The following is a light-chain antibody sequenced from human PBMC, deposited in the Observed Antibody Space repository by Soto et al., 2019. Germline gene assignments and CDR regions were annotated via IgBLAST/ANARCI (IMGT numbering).Light chain of an antibody. J-gene: IGLJ2*01. Sequence: QSVLTQPPSVSAAPGQKVTISCSGSSSNIGNNYVSWYQQLPGTAPKLLIYDNNKRPSGIPDRFSGSKSGTSATLGITGLQTGDEADYYCGTWDSSLSGGLVFGGGTKLTVL. CDR2: DNN. CDR3: GTWDSSLSGGLV. CDR1: SSNIGNNY. V-gene: IGLV1-51*01.